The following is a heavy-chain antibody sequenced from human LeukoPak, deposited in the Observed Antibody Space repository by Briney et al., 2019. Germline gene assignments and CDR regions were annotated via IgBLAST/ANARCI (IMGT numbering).Heavy chain of an antibody. CDR2: TYYRSKWYS. Sequence: SQTLSLTCAISGDSVSSKSSAWNWIRQSPSRGLEWLGRTYYRSKWYSEYELSVKSRIIIKPDTSKNQFSLQLNSVTPEDTAVYYCARGYYYGSGSYSFDYWGQGTLVTVSS. D-gene: IGHD3-10*01. CDR1: GDSVSSKSSA. J-gene: IGHJ4*02. CDR3: ARGYYYGSGSYSFDY. V-gene: IGHV6-1*01.